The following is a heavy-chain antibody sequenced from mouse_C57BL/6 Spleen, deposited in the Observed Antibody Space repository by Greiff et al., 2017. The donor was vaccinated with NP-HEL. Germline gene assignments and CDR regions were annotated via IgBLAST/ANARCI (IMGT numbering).Heavy chain of an antibody. D-gene: IGHD2-1*01. V-gene: IGHV14-4*01. J-gene: IGHJ2*01. CDR1: GFNIKDDY. CDR3: TTFYYGNYGVYFDY. CDR2: IDPENGDT. Sequence: EVQLQESGAELVRPGASVKLSCTASGFNIKDDYMHWVKQRPEQGLEWIGWIDPENGDTEYASKFQGKATITADTSSNTAYLQLSSLTSEDTAVYYRTTFYYGNYGVYFDYWGQGTTLTVSS.